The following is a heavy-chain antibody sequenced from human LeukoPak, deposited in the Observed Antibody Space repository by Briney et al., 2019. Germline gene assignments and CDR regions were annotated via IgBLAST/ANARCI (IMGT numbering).Heavy chain of an antibody. CDR2: MNHNSGNT. Sequence: ASLRVSCKASGYTFSSYGMNWVRQAPGQGLEWMACMNHNSGNTYYAQKFQGRVTITRNTSISTAYMELSSLRSEDTAVYYCARAPQDIVVVPAAIDYYYYYMDVWGKGTTVTVSS. V-gene: IGHV1-8*03. J-gene: IGHJ6*03. D-gene: IGHD2-2*02. CDR1: GYTFSSYG. CDR3: ARAPQDIVVVPAAIDYYYYYMDV.